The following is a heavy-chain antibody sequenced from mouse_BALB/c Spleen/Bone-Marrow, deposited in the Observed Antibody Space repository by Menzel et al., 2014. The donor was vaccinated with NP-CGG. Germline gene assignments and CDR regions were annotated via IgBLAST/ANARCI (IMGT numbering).Heavy chain of an antibody. CDR1: GFAFSNYW. V-gene: IGHV6-6*02. Sequence: EVQLQESGGGLVQPGGSMKLSCVASGFAFSNYWMNWVRQSPEKGLEWVAEIRLKSNNYATHYAESVKGRFTISRDDSKSSVYLQMNNLRAEDTGIYYCTSMRRRGFAYWGQGTLVIVSA. J-gene: IGHJ3*01. CDR2: IRLKSNNYAT. CDR3: TSMRRRGFAY. D-gene: IGHD2-3*01.